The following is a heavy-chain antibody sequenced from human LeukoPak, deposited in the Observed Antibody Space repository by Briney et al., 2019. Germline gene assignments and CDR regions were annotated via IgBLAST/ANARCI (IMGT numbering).Heavy chain of an antibody. CDR2: IIPIFGTA. D-gene: IGHD1-7*01. V-gene: IGHV1-69*05. J-gene: IGHJ4*02. CDR1: GGTFSGYA. CDR3: ARGAYNWNYVNY. Sequence: SVKVSCKASGGTFSGYAISWVRQAPGQGLEWMGGIIPIFGTANYAQRFQGRVTITTDESTSTAYMELSSLRSEDTAVYYCARGAYNWNYVNYWGQGTLVTVSS.